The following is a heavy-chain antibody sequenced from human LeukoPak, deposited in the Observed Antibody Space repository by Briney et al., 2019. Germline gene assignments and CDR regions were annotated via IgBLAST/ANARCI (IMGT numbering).Heavy chain of an antibody. D-gene: IGHD6-19*01. CDR1: GCTFIDSY. CDR2: IKPNGGGT. J-gene: IGHJ4*02. V-gene: IGHV1-2*02. CDR3: AREKPAVPGTYFDY. Sequence: ASVKVSCKSSGCTFIDSYIHWVRQAPGQGLEWMGWIKPNGGGTQYAQKFQDRVTMTRDTSVSSTYMELSGLRSDDTAVYYCAREKPAVPGTYFDYWGQGSLVTVSS.